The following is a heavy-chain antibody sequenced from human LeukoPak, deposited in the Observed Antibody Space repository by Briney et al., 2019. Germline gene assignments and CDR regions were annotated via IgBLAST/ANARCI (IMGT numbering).Heavy chain of an antibody. CDR2: INHSGST. Sequence: SETLSLTCAVYGGSFSGYYWSWIRQPPGKGLEWIGEINHSGSTNYNPSLKSRVTISVDTSKNQFSLKLSSVTAADTAVYYCASSYYYGSGRLYYYYYYGMDVWGQGTTVTVSS. CDR3: ASSYYYGSGRLYYYYYYGMDV. J-gene: IGHJ6*02. D-gene: IGHD3-10*01. V-gene: IGHV4-34*01. CDR1: GGSFSGYY.